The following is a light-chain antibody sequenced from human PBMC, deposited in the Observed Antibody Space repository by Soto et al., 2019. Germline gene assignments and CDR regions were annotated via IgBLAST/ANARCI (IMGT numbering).Light chain of an antibody. Sequence: DIQMTQSPSSLSASVGDRVTITCRASETITYYLNWYQQKPGKAPKLLIHGASSLQSGVPSRFNGRGSGTDFTLTITSLQLDDLATYYCQQSYSTPLTFGGGTKVEI. CDR2: GAS. J-gene: IGKJ4*01. V-gene: IGKV1-39*01. CDR1: ETITYY. CDR3: QQSYSTPLT.